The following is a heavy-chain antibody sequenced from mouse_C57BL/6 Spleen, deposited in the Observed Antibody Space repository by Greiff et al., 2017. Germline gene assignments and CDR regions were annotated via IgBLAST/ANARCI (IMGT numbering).Heavy chain of an antibody. D-gene: IGHD1-1*01. Sequence: VKLKQPGAELVKPGASVKLSCKASGYTFTSYWMHWVKQRPGQGLEWIGMIHPNSGSTNYNEKFTSKATLTVDKSSSTAYMQLSSLTSEDSAVYYCATSPTDYAMDYWGQGTSVTVSS. CDR1: GYTFTSYW. CDR2: IHPNSGST. J-gene: IGHJ4*01. V-gene: IGHV1-64*01. CDR3: ATSPTDYAMDY.